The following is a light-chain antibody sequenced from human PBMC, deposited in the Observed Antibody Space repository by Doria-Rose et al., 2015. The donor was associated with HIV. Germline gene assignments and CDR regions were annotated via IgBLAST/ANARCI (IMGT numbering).Light chain of an antibody. Sequence: TRSPSTLSASVGDRVTITCRASQSISNRLAWYQQKPGQAPKLLIYKASTLQSGVPSRFRGSGSGTEFTLTINSLQPDDFATYYCQHFDKYFSWTFGHGTKVDIK. J-gene: IGKJ1*01. CDR2: KAS. CDR1: QSISNR. CDR3: QHFDKYFSWT. V-gene: IGKV1-5*03.